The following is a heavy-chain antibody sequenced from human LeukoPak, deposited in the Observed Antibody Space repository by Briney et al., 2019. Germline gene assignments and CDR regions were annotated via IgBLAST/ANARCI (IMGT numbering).Heavy chain of an antibody. CDR2: IYTSGST. J-gene: IGHJ6*02. CDR3: ARDQRLELRVYYYYGMDV. D-gene: IGHD1-7*01. Sequence: PSETLSLTCTVSGGSISSYYWSWIRQPAGKGLEWIGRIYTSGSTNSNPSLKSRVTMSVDTSKNQFSLKLSSVTAADTAVYYCARDQRLELRVYYYYGMDVWGQGTTVTVSS. CDR1: GGSISSYY. V-gene: IGHV4-4*07.